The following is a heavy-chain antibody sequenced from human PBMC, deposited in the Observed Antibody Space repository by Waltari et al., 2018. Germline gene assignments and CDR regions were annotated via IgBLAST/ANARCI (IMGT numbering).Heavy chain of an antibody. CDR1: GGSISSHS. CDR2: IYYSRRT. J-gene: IGHJ5*02. V-gene: IGHV4-59*11. Sequence: VQLQESGPGLVKPSETLSLTCTVPGGSISSHSWRCIRQPPGKGLEWIGYIYYSRRTNYNPSIKSRVTISVDTAKNQFSLKLSSVTAADTAVYYCARGIAAADNWFDPWGQGTLVTVSS. CDR3: ARGIAAADNWFDP. D-gene: IGHD6-13*01.